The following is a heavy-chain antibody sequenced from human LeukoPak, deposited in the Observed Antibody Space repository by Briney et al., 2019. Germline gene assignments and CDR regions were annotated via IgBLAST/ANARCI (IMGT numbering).Heavy chain of an antibody. V-gene: IGHV3-11*04. Sequence: GGSLRLSCAASGFTFSEFYMAWIRQAPGKGLEWISSISSSGASIYYAGSVRGRFTISRDNAKNSVSLQMNSLRAEDTAVYYCARAVAGYYFDYWGQGTLVTVSS. J-gene: IGHJ4*02. D-gene: IGHD6-19*01. CDR3: ARAVAGYYFDY. CDR2: ISSSGASI. CDR1: GFTFSEFY.